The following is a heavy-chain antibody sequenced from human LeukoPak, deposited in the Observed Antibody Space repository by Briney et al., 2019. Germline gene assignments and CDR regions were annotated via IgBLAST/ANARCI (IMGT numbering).Heavy chain of an antibody. CDR2: ISWNSGSI. V-gene: IGHV3-9*01. CDR3: AKGTSIAAAGSKWYNWFDP. D-gene: IGHD6-13*01. Sequence: GGSLRLSCAASGFTFDDYAMHWVRQAPGKGLEWVSGISWNSGSIGYADSVKGRFTISRDNAKNSLYLQMNSLRAEDTALYYCAKGTSIAAAGSKWYNWFDPWGQGTLVTVSS. CDR1: GFTFDDYA. J-gene: IGHJ5*02.